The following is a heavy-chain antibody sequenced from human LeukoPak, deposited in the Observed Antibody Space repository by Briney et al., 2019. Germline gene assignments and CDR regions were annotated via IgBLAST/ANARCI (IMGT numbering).Heavy chain of an antibody. CDR1: GGSFSGYY. J-gene: IGHJ4*02. Sequence: PSETLSLTCAVYGGSFSGYYWSWIRQPPGKGLEWIGEINHSGSTNYNPSLKSRVTISVDTSKNQFSLKLSSVTAADTAVYYCARDYVAIVELPVALDFWGQGALVTVSS. CDR3: ARDYVAIVELPVALDF. D-gene: IGHD2-2*01. CDR2: INHSGST. V-gene: IGHV4-34*01.